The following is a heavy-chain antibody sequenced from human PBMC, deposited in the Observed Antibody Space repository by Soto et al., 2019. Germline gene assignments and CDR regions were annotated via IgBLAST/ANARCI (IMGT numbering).Heavy chain of an antibody. CDR2: ISYDGSNK. CDR1: GFTFSSCG. J-gene: IGHJ4*02. D-gene: IGHD6-13*01. V-gene: IGHV3-30*18. CDR3: AKVRAAAATTKAYFDY. Sequence: GGSLRLSCAASGFTFSSCGMHWVRQAPGKGLEWVAVISYDGSNKYYADSVKGRFTISRDNSKNTLYLQMNSLRAEDTAVYYCAKVRAAAATTKAYFDYWGQGTLVTVSS.